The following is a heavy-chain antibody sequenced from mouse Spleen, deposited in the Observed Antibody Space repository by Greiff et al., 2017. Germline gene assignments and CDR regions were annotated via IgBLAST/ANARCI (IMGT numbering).Heavy chain of an antibody. CDR3: ASSADLPMDY. V-gene: IGHV1-64*01. D-gene: IGHD6-1*01. CDR2: IHPNSGST. J-gene: IGHJ4*01. Sequence: QVQLQQSGAELVKPGASVKLSCKASGYTFTSYWMHWVKQRPGQGLEWIGMIHPNSGSTNYNEKFKSKATLTVDKSSSTAYMQLSSLTSEDSAVYYCASSADLPMDYWGQGTSVTVSS. CDR1: GYTFTSYW.